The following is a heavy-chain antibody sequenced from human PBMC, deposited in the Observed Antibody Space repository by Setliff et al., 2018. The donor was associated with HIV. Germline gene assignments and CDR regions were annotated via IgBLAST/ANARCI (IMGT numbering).Heavy chain of an antibody. CDR1: GGSISSYY. CDR2: IYYSGMT. D-gene: IGHD6-13*01. V-gene: IGHV4-59*08. CDR3: ARGRGSSSSWPIDY. J-gene: IGHJ4*02. Sequence: SETLSLTCSVSGGSISSYYWSWIRQPPGKGLEWIGDIYYSGMTNYNPSLKSRVSISIDTSKNQFSLKLSSVTAADTAVYYCARGRGSSSSWPIDYWGQGTLVTVSS.